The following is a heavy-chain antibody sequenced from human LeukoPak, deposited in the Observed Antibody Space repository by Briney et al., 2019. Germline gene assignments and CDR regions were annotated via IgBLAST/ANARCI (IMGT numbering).Heavy chain of an antibody. Sequence: GGSLRLSCAASGFTVSSNYMSWVRQAPGKGLEWVSVIYSGGSTYYADSVKGRFTISRDNSKNTLYLQMNSLRAEDTAVYYCAKLSSKDWEPYYYYYMDVWGKGTTVTVSS. CDR3: AKLSSKDWEPYYYYYMDV. J-gene: IGHJ6*03. V-gene: IGHV3-53*05. CDR2: IYSGGST. CDR1: GFTVSSNY. D-gene: IGHD1-14*01.